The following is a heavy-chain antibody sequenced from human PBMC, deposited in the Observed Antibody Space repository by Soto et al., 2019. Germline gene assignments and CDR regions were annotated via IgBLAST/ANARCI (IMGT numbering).Heavy chain of an antibody. J-gene: IGHJ4*02. CDR3: AKDLANSGWYFDF. Sequence: GGSLRLSGAASGFSFRTYAMSWVRQAPGKGLEWGSASRDIRGSTYYANSVKGLFTISRDNSKNTRYLQMNSLRAEETAVYYCAKDLANSGWYFDFRRQRTLVTVSS. V-gene: IGHV3-23*01. CDR2: SRDIRGST. D-gene: IGHD6-19*01. CDR1: GFSFRTYA.